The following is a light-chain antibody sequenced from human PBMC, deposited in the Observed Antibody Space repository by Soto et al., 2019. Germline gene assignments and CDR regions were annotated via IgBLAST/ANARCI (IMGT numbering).Light chain of an antibody. CDR2: EVT. Sequence: QSSLTWPASVSGSPGQASTISCSGTSSDVGAYNFVSWYQVHPGRAPKLIISEVTVRPSGVSHRFSGYKSGNSASLTISGLQAEDEAEYYCTSYTTANTPYVFGSGTKVTVL. CDR3: TSYTTANTPYV. J-gene: IGLJ1*01. CDR1: SSDVGAYNF. V-gene: IGLV2-14*01.